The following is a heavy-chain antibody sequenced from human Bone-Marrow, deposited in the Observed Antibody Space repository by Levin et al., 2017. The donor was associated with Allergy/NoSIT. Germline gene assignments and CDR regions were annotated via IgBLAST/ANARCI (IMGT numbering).Heavy chain of an antibody. D-gene: IGHD2-8*01. V-gene: IGHV3-53*01. Sequence: PGGSLRLSCAASGFTFSNYYMNWVRQAPGKGLEWVSLIYHTGEIHYADSVKGRVTISRDNSKNTLYLQMNNLGAEDTAMYYCAREYVYYVDVWGRGTTVTVSS. CDR3: AREYVYYVDV. CDR2: IYHTGEI. J-gene: IGHJ6*03. CDR1: GFTFSNYY.